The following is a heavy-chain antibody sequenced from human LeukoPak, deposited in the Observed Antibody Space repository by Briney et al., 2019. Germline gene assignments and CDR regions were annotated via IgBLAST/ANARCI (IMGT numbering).Heavy chain of an antibody. CDR3: ASDKLDY. J-gene: IGHJ4*02. CDR2: IWYDGSNK. V-gene: IGHV3-33*08. Sequence: GGSLRLSCAASGFTVSSNYMSWVRQAPGKGLEWVAVIWYDGSNKYYVDSVKGRFTISRDNSKSSLYLQMNSLRAEDTAVYYCASDKLDYWGQGTLVTVSS. CDR1: GFTVSSNY.